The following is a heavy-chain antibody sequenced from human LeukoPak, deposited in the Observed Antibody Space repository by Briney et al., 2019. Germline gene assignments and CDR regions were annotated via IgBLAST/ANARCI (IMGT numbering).Heavy chain of an antibody. J-gene: IGHJ4*02. CDR2: IIPILGIA. Sequence: ASVKISCKASGGTFSSYAISWVRQAPGQGLEWMGRIIPILGIANYAQKFQGRVTITADKSTSTAYMELSSLRSEDTAVYYCARGSENISFDYWGQGTLVTVSS. CDR1: GGTFSSYA. D-gene: IGHD2/OR15-2a*01. V-gene: IGHV1-69*04. CDR3: ARGSENISFDY.